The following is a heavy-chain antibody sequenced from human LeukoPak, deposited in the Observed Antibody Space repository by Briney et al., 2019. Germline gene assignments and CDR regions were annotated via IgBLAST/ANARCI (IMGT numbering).Heavy chain of an antibody. CDR1: GYTFTSYG. CDR2: ISAYNGNT. CDR3: ARPRERIFGVARPDAFDI. Sequence: GASVKVSCKASGYTFTSYGISWVRQAPGQGLEWMGWISAYNGNTNYAQKLQGRVTMTTDTSTSTAYMELRSLRSGDTAVYYCARPRERIFGVARPDAFDIWGQGTMVTVSS. V-gene: IGHV1-18*01. J-gene: IGHJ3*02. D-gene: IGHD3-3*01.